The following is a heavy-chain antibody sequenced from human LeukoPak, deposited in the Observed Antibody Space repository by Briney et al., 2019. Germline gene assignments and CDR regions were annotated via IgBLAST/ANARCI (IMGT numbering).Heavy chain of an antibody. V-gene: IGHV3-20*04. J-gene: IGHJ4*02. CDR2: INWNGGST. CDR1: GFTFDDYG. CDR3: ARVQGYCSSTSCYFDY. Sequence: GGSLRLSCAASGFTFDDYGMSWVRQAPGKGLEWVSGINWNGGSTGYADSVKGRFTISRDNAKNSLYLQMNSLRAEDTALYYCARVQGYCSSTSCYFDYWGQGALVTVSS. D-gene: IGHD2-2*01.